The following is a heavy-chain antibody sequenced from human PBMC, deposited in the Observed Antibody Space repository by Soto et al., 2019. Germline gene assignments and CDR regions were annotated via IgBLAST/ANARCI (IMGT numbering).Heavy chain of an antibody. J-gene: IGHJ4*02. CDR1: GFTFSSYG. V-gene: IGHV3-30*18. Sequence: GGSLRLSCAASGFTFSSYGMHWVRQAPGKGLEWVAVISYDGSNKYYADSVKGRFTISRDNSKNTLYLQMNSLRAEDTAVYYCAKSSSAEYSGYDLFDYWGQGTLVTVSS. CDR2: ISYDGSNK. CDR3: AKSSSAEYSGYDLFDY. D-gene: IGHD5-12*01.